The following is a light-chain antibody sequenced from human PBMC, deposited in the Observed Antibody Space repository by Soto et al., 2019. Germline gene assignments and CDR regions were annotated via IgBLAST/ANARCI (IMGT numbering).Light chain of an antibody. CDR3: CLYAGVGGVV. J-gene: IGLJ2*01. Sequence: QSALTQPASVSGSPGQSITISCTGTSSDIGRYNLVSWYQQHPGKAPKLIIYEDIERPSGVSDRFSGSKSGNTASLTISGLQTEDEADYSRCLYAGVGGVVFGGGTKLTVL. V-gene: IGLV2-23*01. CDR2: EDI. CDR1: SSDIGRYNL.